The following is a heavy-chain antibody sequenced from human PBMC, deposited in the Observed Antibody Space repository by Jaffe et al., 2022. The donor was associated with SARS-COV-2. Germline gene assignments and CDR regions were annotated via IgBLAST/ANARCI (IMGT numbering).Heavy chain of an antibody. CDR1: GFTFSNYA. D-gene: IGHD1-26*01. V-gene: IGHV3-23*01. CDR2: VRNGGPTT. CDR3: TKSYTTNVHDYYGLDV. J-gene: IGHJ6*02. Sequence: EVRLLESGGDLVQPGGSLRLSCAASGFTFSNYAMTWVRQAPGKGLEWVSAVRNGGPTTYYADSVKGRFTISRDDSKNTLFLQMTSLRAEDTAVYYCTKSYTTNVHDYYGLDVWGQGTTVTVSS.